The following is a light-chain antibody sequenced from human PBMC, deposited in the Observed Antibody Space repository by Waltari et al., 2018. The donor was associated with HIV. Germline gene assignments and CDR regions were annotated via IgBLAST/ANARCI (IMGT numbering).Light chain of an antibody. CDR2: AAS. J-gene: IGKJ4*01. CDR1: QAISNS. Sequence: DIQMTHSPSSLSASVGARVPITCRSSQAISNSLAWYQQKPGKAPKLLLYAASRLESGVPSRFSGSRSGTDYALTISSLQPEDFAVYYCQQYLSPPPLTFGGGTKVEIK. CDR3: QQYLSPPPLT. V-gene: IGKV1-NL1*01.